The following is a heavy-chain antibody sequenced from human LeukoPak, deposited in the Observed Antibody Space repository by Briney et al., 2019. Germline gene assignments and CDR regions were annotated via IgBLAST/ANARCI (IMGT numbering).Heavy chain of an antibody. CDR3: ARGGGGSTSRPEDFDY. V-gene: IGHV1-8*03. J-gene: IGHJ4*02. Sequence: ASVKVSCKASGYTFTSYDINWVRQATGQGLEWMGWMNPNSGNTGYAQKFQGRVTITRNTSISTAYMELSSLRSEDTAVYYCARGGGGSTSRPEDFDYWGQGTLVTVSS. CDR2: MNPNSGNT. CDR1: GYTFTSYD. D-gene: IGHD2-2*01.